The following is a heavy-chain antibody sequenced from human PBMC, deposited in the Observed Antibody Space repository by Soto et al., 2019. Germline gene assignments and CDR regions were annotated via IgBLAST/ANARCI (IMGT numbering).Heavy chain of an antibody. J-gene: IGHJ6*02. CDR2: IYTSGST. V-gene: IGHV4-4*07. CDR1: GGSISSYY. D-gene: IGHD2-21*02. CDR3: ARGVVTAPDGSGLDV. Sequence: SETLSLTCTVSGGSISSYYLSWIRQPAGKGLEWIGRIYTSGSTNYNPSLKSRVTMSVDTSKNQFSLKLSSVTAADTAVYYCARGVVTAPDGSGLDVWGQGTTVTVSS.